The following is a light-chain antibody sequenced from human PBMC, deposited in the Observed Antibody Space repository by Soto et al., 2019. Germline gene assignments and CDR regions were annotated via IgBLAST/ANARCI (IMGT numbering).Light chain of an antibody. CDR2: GAS. V-gene: IGKV1-6*01. J-gene: IGKJ1*01. Sequence: AVQLTQSPSSLSASVGDRVTITCRASQGIRTDLGWYQQSPGKAPKVLIVGASTLQSGVPSRFSGSGSGTDLTLTISSLQPEHSTTYYCLPDFSYPRTVGQGTKVDIK. CDR3: LPDFSYPRT. CDR1: QGIRTD.